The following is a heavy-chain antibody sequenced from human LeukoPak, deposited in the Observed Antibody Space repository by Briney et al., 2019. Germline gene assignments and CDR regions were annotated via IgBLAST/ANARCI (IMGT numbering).Heavy chain of an antibody. CDR2: IYTSGST. V-gene: IGHV4-4*07. Sequence: SETLSLTCTVSGGSISSYYWSWIRQPAGKGLEWIGRIYTSGSTNYNPSLKSRVTISVDTSKNQFSLKLSSVTAADTAVYYCARTDYYDSSGYYQPDRPWFDPWGQGTLITVSS. CDR3: ARTDYYDSSGYYQPDRPWFDP. D-gene: IGHD3-22*01. J-gene: IGHJ5*02. CDR1: GGSISSYY.